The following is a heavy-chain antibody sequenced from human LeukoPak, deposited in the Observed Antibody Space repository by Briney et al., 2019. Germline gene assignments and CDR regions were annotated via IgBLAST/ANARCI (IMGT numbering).Heavy chain of an antibody. D-gene: IGHD6-13*01. CDR1: GFTFSSYG. Sequence: PGRSLRLSCAASGFTFSSYGMHWVRQAPGKGLEWVAVIWYDGSNKYYADSVKGRFTISRDNSKNTLYLQMNSLRAEDTAVYYCAKGEWSAGTFDYWGQGTLVTVSS. V-gene: IGHV3-33*06. J-gene: IGHJ4*02. CDR2: IWYDGSNK. CDR3: AKGEWSAGTFDY.